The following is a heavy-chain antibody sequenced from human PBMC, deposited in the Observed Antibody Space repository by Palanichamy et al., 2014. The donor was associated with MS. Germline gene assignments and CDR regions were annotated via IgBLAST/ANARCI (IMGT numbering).Heavy chain of an antibody. V-gene: IGHV3-48*03. CDR1: GFTFSSYE. CDR2: IDYGGTTT. Sequence: EAQRVESGGALVQPGGSLRLSCTASGFTFSSYEMNWVRQAPGKGLEWVSYIDYGGTTTYYADFAKGRFTISRDNAKNSLHLQMNSLRAEDTAVYYCVRDQHTSGTFGDFWGQGILVTVSS. CDR3: VRDQHTSGTFGDF. J-gene: IGHJ4*02. D-gene: IGHD3-10*01.